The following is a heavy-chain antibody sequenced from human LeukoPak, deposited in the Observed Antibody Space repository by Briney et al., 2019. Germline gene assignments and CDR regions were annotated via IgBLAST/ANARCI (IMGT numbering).Heavy chain of an antibody. J-gene: IGHJ4*02. D-gene: IGHD2-15*01. Sequence: GGSLRLSCAASGFTFSSYWMSWVRQAPGKGLEWVANIKQDGSEKYYVDSVKGRFTISRDNAKNSLYLQMNSLRAEDTAVYYCARDRSGHCSGGSCRTLGYWGQGTLVTVSS. V-gene: IGHV3-7*01. CDR1: GFTFSSYW. CDR3: ARDRSGHCSGGSCRTLGY. CDR2: IKQDGSEK.